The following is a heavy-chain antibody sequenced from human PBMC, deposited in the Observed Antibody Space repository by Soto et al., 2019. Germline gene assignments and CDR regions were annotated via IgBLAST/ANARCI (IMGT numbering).Heavy chain of an antibody. J-gene: IGHJ3*02. CDR3: ARDFYYGSGIHDAFEI. Sequence: EVQLVESGGGLGQPGRSLRLSCAASGFKFDDYAMHWVRQSPGKGLEWVSGISWNSVDIGYADSVKGRFILSRDDAKNSAYLQMTSLTLEDTAFDSCARDFYYGSGIHDAFEIWGQGAMVTASS. V-gene: IGHV3-9*01. CDR2: ISWNSVDI. CDR1: GFKFDDYA. D-gene: IGHD3-10*01.